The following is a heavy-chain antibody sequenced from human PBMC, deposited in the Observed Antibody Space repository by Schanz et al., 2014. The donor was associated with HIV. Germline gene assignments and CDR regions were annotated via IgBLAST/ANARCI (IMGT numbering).Heavy chain of an antibody. D-gene: IGHD3-22*01. CDR3: ATSTPYYYDPDALDI. V-gene: IGHV1-69*06. CDR2: LVPISTTA. Sequence: QVQLVQSGAEVKKPGASVKVSCKASGYTFTSYDINWVRQAPGQGPQWMGGLVPISTTANYAQTFHGRVTLTADKSTNTAYMELSRLHSEDTDIYYCATSTPYYYDPDALDIWGQGTMVIVSS. CDR1: GYTFTSYD. J-gene: IGHJ3*02.